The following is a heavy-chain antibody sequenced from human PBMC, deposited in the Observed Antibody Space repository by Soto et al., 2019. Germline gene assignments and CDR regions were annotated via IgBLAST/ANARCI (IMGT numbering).Heavy chain of an antibody. CDR3: AADRRDYYDSSGYPLDY. D-gene: IGHD3-22*01. Sequence: QMQLVQSGPEVKKPGTSVKVSCKASGFTFTSSAVQWVRQARGQRLEWKGWIVVGSGNTNYAQKFQERVTITRDMSTSTAYMELSSLRSEDTAVYYCAADRRDYYDSSGYPLDYWGQGTLVTVSS. V-gene: IGHV1-58*01. J-gene: IGHJ4*02. CDR2: IVVGSGNT. CDR1: GFTFTSSA.